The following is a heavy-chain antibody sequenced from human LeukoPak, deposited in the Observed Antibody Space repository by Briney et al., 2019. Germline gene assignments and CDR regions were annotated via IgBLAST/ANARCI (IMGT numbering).Heavy chain of an antibody. CDR3: ARSLIVGATAPDY. J-gene: IGHJ4*02. D-gene: IGHD1-26*01. V-gene: IGHV3-9*01. Sequence: GGSLRLSCAASGFTFDDYAMHWVRQAPGKGLEWVSGISWNSGSIGYADSVKGRFTISRDNAKNSLYLQMNSLRAEDTAVYYCARSLIVGATAPDYWGQGTLVTVSS. CDR2: ISWNSGSI. CDR1: GFTFDDYA.